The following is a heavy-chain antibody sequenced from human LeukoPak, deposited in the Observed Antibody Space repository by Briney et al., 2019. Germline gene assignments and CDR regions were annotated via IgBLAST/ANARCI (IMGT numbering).Heavy chain of an antibody. CDR2: IFSSGTT. V-gene: IGHV4-4*07. CDR3: AKSSFGSDYFEY. CDR1: GGSISGYY. D-gene: IGHD5-18*01. J-gene: IGHJ4*02. Sequence: PSETLSLTCTVSGGSISGYYWSCIRQPAGKGLELIGRIFSSGTTNYNPSLKSRVTMSVDTSKNHFSLKLSSVTAADTAVYYCAKSSFGSDYFEYCGQGTLVTISS.